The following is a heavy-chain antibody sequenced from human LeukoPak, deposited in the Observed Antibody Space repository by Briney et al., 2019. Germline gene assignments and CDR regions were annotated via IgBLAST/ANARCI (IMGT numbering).Heavy chain of an antibody. CDR2: IYTSGSI. CDR1: GGSISSGSYY. J-gene: IGHJ4*02. V-gene: IGHV4-61*02. Sequence: SETLSLTCTVSGGSISSGSYYWRWIRQPAGKGLEWIVRIYTSGSINYNPSLKSRVTISVDTSKNQFSLKLSFVTAADTAVYYCAREGYSGYDFDYWGQGTLVTVSS. D-gene: IGHD5-12*01. CDR3: AREGYSGYDFDY.